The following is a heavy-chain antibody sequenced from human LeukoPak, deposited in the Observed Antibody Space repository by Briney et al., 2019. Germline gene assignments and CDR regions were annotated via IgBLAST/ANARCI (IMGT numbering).Heavy chain of an antibody. CDR1: GFTFSSYG. CDR3: ARDGYNSGYLKALDY. D-gene: IGHD5-18*01. Sequence: GGSLRLSCAASGFTFSSYGMHWVRQAPGKGLEWVAFIRYDGSNKYYADSVKGRFTISRGNSKNTLYLQMNSLRADGTAVYYCARDGYNSGYLKALDYWGQGTLLTVSS. CDR2: IRYDGSNK. V-gene: IGHV3-30*02. J-gene: IGHJ4*02.